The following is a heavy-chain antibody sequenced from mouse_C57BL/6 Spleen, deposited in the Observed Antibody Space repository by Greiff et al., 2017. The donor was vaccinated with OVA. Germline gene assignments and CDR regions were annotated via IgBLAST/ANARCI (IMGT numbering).Heavy chain of an antibody. CDR1: GYTFTDYY. J-gene: IGHJ3*01. V-gene: IGHV1-76*01. D-gene: IGHD2-4*01. CDR2: IYPGSGNT. Sequence: VQLQQSGAELVRPGASVKLSCKASGYTFTDYYINWVKQRPGQGLEWIARIYPGSGNTYYNEKFKGKATLTAETSSSTAYMQLSSLTSEDSAVYFCARGDYDMAYWGQGTLVTVSA. CDR3: ARGDYDMAY.